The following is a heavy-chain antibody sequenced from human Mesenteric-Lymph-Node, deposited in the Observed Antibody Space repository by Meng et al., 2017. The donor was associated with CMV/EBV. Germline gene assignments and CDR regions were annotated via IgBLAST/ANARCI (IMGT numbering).Heavy chain of an antibody. CDR1: GYTFTDYY. CDR3: ARLGLWSGYNN. Sequence: ASVKVSCKTSGYTFTDYYLHWVRQAPGQGLEWMGWINPNGGGTRYVHQFQGRVTMTRNTSISTAYMELSSLTSEDTAIYYCARLGLWSGYNNWGQGTLVTVSS. J-gene: IGHJ4*02. D-gene: IGHD3-3*01. CDR2: INPNGGGT. V-gene: IGHV1-2*02.